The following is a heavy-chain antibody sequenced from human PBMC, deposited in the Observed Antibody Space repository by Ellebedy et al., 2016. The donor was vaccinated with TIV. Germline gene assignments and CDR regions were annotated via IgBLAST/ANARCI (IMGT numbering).Heavy chain of an antibody. CDR2: ISHTGTRT. J-gene: IGHJ3*02. D-gene: IGHD1-26*01. CDR1: GFTFSNYA. Sequence: PGGSLRLSCAASGFTFSNYAMSWVRQAPGKGLEWVSTISHTGTRTYYANSVEGRFLISRDISKRTLYLQMNSLRAEDTAVYYYSKERTTGSYSTDVCDIWGQGTMVTVSS. V-gene: IGHV3-23*01. CDR3: SKERTTGSYSTDVCDI.